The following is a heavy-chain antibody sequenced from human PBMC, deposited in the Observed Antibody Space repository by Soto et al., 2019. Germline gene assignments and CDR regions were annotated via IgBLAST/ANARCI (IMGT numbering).Heavy chain of an antibody. CDR3: ARDSRAEAGNRRYYFDY. D-gene: IGHD6-13*01. Sequence: SETLSLTCAVSGGSISSSSWWSWVRQPPGKGLEWIGEIYHTGNTNYNPSLESRVTISVDKSKNQFSLNLNSVTAADTAVYYCARDSRAEAGNRRYYFDYWGQGTLVTVS. J-gene: IGHJ4*02. CDR2: IYHTGNT. CDR1: GGSISSSSW. V-gene: IGHV4-4*02.